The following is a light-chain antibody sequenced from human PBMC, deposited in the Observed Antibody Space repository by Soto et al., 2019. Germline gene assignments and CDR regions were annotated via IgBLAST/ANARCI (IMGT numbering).Light chain of an antibody. CDR3: SSYTDTGHVV. J-gene: IGLJ2*01. CDR2: EVS. Sequence: QSALTQPASVSGSPGQSITISCTGTSSDIGAYDYVSWYQQHPGKAPKLMIFEVSDRPSAASIRFSGSKSGNTASLTISGLQTEDEADYYCSSYTDTGHVVFGRGTKVTVL. V-gene: IGLV2-14*01. CDR1: SSDIGAYDY.